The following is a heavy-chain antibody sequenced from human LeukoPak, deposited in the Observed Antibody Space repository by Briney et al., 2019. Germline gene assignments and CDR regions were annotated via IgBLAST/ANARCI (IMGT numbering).Heavy chain of an antibody. V-gene: IGHV6-1*01. CDR2: TYYRSKWYN. CDR3: ARGEGDYYDSSGYYYRPDAGGFDY. D-gene: IGHD3-22*01. J-gene: IGHJ4*02. Sequence: SQTLSLTCAISGDSVSSNSAAWNWIRQSPSRGLEWLGRTYYRSKWYNDYAVSVKSRITINPDTSKNQFSLQLNSVTPEDTAVYYCARGEGDYYDSSGYYYRPDAGGFDYWGQGTLVTVSS. CDR1: GDSVSSNSAA.